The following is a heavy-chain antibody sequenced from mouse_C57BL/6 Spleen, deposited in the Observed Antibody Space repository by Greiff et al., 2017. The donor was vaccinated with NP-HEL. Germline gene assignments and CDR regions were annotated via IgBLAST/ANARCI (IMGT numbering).Heavy chain of an antibody. V-gene: IGHV1-50*01. J-gene: IGHJ1*03. D-gene: IGHD1-1*01. CDR3: ARRTITGYFDV. Sequence: VQLQQPGAELVKPGASVKLSCKASGYTFTSYWMQWVKQRPGQGLEWIGEIDPSDSYTNYNQKFKGKATLTVDTSSSTAYMQLSSLTSEDSAVYYCARRTITGYFDVWGTGTTVTVSS. CDR2: IDPSDSYT. CDR1: GYTFTSYW.